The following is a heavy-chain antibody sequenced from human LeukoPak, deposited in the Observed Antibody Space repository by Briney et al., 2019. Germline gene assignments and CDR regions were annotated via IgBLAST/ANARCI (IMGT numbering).Heavy chain of an antibody. Sequence: PGGSLRLSCAASGFTFSSYGMHWVRQAPGKGLEWVAFIRYDGSNKYYADSVKGRFTISRDNSKNTLYLQMNSLRADDTAVYYCARDLSTQYSYGHYYFDYWGQGTLVTVSS. CDR2: IRYDGSNK. D-gene: IGHD5-18*01. V-gene: IGHV3-30*02. CDR1: GFTFSSYG. CDR3: ARDLSTQYSYGHYYFDY. J-gene: IGHJ4*02.